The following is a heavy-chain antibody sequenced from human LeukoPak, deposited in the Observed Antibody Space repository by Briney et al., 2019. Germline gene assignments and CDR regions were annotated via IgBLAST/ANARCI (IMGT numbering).Heavy chain of an antibody. Sequence: GGSLRLSCAASGFTFGTYEMNWVRQAPGKGLEWVSYISSDGGAINYADSVKGRFTISRDNAKNSLHLQMNSLRVEDTAVYYCARDLRVTGVYFDYWGHGTLVTVSS. CDR2: ISSDGGAI. CDR1: GFTFGTYE. CDR3: ARDLRVTGVYFDY. V-gene: IGHV3-48*03. D-gene: IGHD7-27*01. J-gene: IGHJ4*01.